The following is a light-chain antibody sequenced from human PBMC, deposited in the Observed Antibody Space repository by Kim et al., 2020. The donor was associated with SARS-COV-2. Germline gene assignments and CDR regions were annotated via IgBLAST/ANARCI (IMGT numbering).Light chain of an antibody. V-gene: IGLV3-21*04. CDR1: NIGSKS. J-gene: IGLJ3*02. Sequence: PGKTARITCGGNNIGSKSVPWYQQKPGQAPVLVIYYDSDRPSGIPERFSGSNSGNTATLTISRVEAGDEADYYCQVWDSSSDPLYVFGGGTKLTVL. CDR2: YDS. CDR3: QVWDSSSDPLYV.